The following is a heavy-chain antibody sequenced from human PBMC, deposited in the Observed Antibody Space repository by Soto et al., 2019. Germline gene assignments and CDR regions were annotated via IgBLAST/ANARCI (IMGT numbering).Heavy chain of an antibody. V-gene: IGHV5-51*01. J-gene: IGHJ6*02. D-gene: IGHD6-6*01. Sequence: GESLKISCNGSGYSFTSYWIGWVRQMPGKGLEWMGIIYPGDSDTRYSPSFQGQVTISADKSISTAYLQWSSLKASDTAMYYCARLSGYSSSYYYYYYGMDVWGQGTTVTVSS. CDR1: GYSFTSYW. CDR3: ARLSGYSSSYYYYYYGMDV. CDR2: IYPGDSDT.